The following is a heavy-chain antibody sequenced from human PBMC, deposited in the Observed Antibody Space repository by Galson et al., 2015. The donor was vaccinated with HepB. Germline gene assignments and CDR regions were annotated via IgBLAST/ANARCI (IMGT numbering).Heavy chain of an antibody. V-gene: IGHV3-49*03. J-gene: IGHJ4*02. CDR2: IRSKAYGGTT. Sequence: SLSLSCAASGFIFGDFAMSWFRQAPGKGLEWVGFIRSKAYGGTTEYVASVKGRFTISRDDSKSIAYLHMNSLKTDDTAVYYCSRAPQGAYGDYGDYWGQGTLVTVSS. CDR1: GFIFGDFA. CDR3: SRAPQGAYGDYGDY. D-gene: IGHD4-17*01.